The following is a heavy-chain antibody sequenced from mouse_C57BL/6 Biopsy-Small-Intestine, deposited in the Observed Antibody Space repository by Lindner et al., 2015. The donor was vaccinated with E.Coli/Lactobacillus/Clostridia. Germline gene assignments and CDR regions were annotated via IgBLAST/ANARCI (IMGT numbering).Heavy chain of an antibody. CDR1: GYTFTSFD. J-gene: IGHJ1*03. CDR3: ARDYYGSSFWYFDV. Sequence: VQLQESGPELVKPGASVKLSCKASGYTFTSFDINWVKQRPGQGLEWIGWIYPRDGSTKYNEKFKGKATLTVDTSSSTAYMELHSLTSEDSAVYFCARDYYGSSFWYFDVWGTGTTVTVSS. D-gene: IGHD1-1*01. V-gene: IGHV1-85*01. CDR2: IYPRDGST.